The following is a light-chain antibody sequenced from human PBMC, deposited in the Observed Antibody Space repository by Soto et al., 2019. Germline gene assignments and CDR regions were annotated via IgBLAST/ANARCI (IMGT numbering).Light chain of an antibody. CDR2: EVS. Sequence: QSALTQPPSASGSPGQSVPISCTGTSSDVGGNNFVSWYQQHPGKAPKFVIYEVSKRPSGVPDRFSGSKSGNTASLTVSGLQAEDEADYYCSSYTGSNNYVFGTGTKVTVL. CDR3: SSYTGSNNYV. CDR1: SSDVGGNNF. J-gene: IGLJ1*01. V-gene: IGLV2-8*01.